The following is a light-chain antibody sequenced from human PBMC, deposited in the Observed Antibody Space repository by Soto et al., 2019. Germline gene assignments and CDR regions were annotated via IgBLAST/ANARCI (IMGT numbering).Light chain of an antibody. CDR3: SSYAGSNNLYV. CDR2: EVS. J-gene: IGLJ1*01. Sequence: QSELTQPPSASGSPGQSVTISCTGTSSDVGGYNYVSWYQQHPGKAPKLMIYEVSKRPSGVPDRFSGSKSGNTASLTVSGLQAEDEADYYCSSYAGSNNLYVFGTGTKVTVL. V-gene: IGLV2-8*01. CDR1: SSDVGGYNY.